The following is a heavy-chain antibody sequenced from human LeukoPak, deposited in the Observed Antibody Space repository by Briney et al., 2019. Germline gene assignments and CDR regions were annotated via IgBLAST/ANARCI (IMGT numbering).Heavy chain of an antibody. CDR3: ARRVTGDLRRFDY. D-gene: IGHD7-27*01. Sequence: SEPLSLTCTVSGGSISSSGYSWGWIRQPPGKGLEWIGNINYSGSTYYNPSLKSRVTIFVDTSKNQFSLKVTSVTAADTAVYFCARRVTGDLRRFDYWGQGTLVTVSS. V-gene: IGHV4-39*01. CDR1: GGSISSSGYS. CDR2: INYSGST. J-gene: IGHJ4*02.